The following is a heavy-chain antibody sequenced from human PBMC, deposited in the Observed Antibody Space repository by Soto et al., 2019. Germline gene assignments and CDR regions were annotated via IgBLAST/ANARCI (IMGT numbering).Heavy chain of an antibody. D-gene: IGHD6-19*01. Sequence: LSLTCSVSGGSISGSYRSWIRQSPGKGLEWLGYVYYTGSTNYSPSLRSRVSISVDTSKNEFSLRLSSVTAADTAVYFCARSVAVPGAHIDYWGQGTQVTVSS. V-gene: IGHV4-59*01. CDR3: ARSVAVPGAHIDY. CDR2: VYYTGST. J-gene: IGHJ4*02. CDR1: GGSISGSY.